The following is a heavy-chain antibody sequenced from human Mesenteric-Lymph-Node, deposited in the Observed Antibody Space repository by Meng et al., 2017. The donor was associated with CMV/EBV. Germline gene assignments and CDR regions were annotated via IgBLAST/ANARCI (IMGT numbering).Heavy chain of an antibody. V-gene: IGHV3-53*01. CDR2: IYTADRI. J-gene: IGHJ6*02. CDR3: ARGLGIMGLVGGMDV. Sequence: LSLTCAASGFTVSSNYMIWVRQVPGKGLEWVSIIYTADRIYYRDSVKGRFTISRDSSKNTLYLQMNSLRTEDTAVYYCARGLGIMGLVGGMDVWGQGTTVTVSS. D-gene: IGHD7-27*01. CDR1: GFTVSSNY.